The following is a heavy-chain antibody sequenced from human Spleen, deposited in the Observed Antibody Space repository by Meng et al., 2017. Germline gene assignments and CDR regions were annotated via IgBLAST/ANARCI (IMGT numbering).Heavy chain of an antibody. CDR2: VSFDGNSN. CDR3: ARDLSGISRYIDY. J-gene: IGHJ4*02. CDR1: GFTFNNYA. V-gene: IGHV3-30-3*01. D-gene: IGHD1-14*01. Sequence: QVQLVESGGGVVQPGKSLILHCEASGFTFNNYAMHWVRQAPGEGLEWVALVSFDGNSNYYADSVKGRFTISRDNSKSTLYLQMNSLRADDTAVYYCARDLSGISRYIDYWGRGTLVTVSS.